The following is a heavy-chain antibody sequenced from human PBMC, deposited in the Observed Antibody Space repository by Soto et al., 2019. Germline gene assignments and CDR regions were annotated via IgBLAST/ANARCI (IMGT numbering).Heavy chain of an antibody. J-gene: IGHJ6*02. CDR1: GGTFTSYA. CDR2: IIPIFGTA. CDR3: ARGLRYFDWLLSAYYYYGMDV. V-gene: IGHV1-69*13. D-gene: IGHD3-9*01. Sequence: VKVSCKASGGTFTSYAISWVRQAPGQGLEGMGGIIPIFGTANYAQKFQGRVTITADESTSTAYMELSSLRSEDTAVYYCARGLRYFDWLLSAYYYYGMDVWGQGTTVTVS.